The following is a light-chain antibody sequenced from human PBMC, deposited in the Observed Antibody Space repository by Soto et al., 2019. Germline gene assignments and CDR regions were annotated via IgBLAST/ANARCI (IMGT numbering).Light chain of an antibody. Sequence: QSVLTQPPSTPVAPGQRVTISCSGSSSNIGIKYVSWYQQFPRTAPKLLIYENSNRPAGISDRFSGSKSGTTATLGITGLQTGDEADYYCGTWDASLRAWVFGGGTKLTVL. CDR2: ENS. V-gene: IGLV1-51*02. CDR3: GTWDASLRAWV. CDR1: SSNIGIKY. J-gene: IGLJ3*02.